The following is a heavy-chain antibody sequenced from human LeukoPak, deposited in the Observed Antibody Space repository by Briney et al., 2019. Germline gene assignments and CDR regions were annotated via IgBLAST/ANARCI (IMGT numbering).Heavy chain of an antibody. CDR3: ASTTVRTGY. CDR1: GYSISSGYY. Sequence: SETLSLTCTVSGYSISSGYYWGWIRQPPGKGLEWIGSIYHSGSTYYIPSLKSRVTISVDTSKNQFYLKLSSVTAADTAVYYCASTTVRTGYWGQGTLITVSS. CDR2: IYHSGST. V-gene: IGHV4-38-2*02. D-gene: IGHD4-17*01. J-gene: IGHJ4*02.